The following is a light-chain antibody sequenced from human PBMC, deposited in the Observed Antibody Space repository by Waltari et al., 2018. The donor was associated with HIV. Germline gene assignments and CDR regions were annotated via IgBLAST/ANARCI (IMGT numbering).Light chain of an antibody. V-gene: IGLV2-14*03. CDR2: EVT. CDR3: CSYSRSASYV. Sequence: QSALTQPASVSGSPGQSITISCTGTSSDVGGYNYVSWDQQHPARAPKVLISEVTNRTSGVSDRVSGSKAGNTASLTISGLLAEDDGDYYCCSYSRSASYVFGTGTKVTVL. J-gene: IGLJ1*01. CDR1: SSDVGGYNY.